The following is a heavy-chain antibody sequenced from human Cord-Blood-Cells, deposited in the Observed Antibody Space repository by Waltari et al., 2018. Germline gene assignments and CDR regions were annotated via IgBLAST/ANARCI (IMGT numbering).Heavy chain of an antibody. D-gene: IGHD4-17*01. V-gene: IGHV3-9*03. CDR3: AKASYGDEWYFDL. Sequence: EVQLVESGGGLVQPGRSLRLSCAASGFTFDDYAMHWVRQAPGKGLDWVAGISWNSGSIGYADSVKGRLTISRDNAKNSLYLQMNSLRAEDMALYYCAKASYGDEWYFDLWGRGTLVTVSS. CDR1: GFTFDDYA. CDR2: ISWNSGSI. J-gene: IGHJ2*01.